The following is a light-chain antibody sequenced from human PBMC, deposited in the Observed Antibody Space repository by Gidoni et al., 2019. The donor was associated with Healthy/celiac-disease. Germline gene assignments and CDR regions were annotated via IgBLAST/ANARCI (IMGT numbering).Light chain of an antibody. V-gene: IGKV3-11*01. CDR2: DAS. Sequence: EIVLPQSPASLSLSPGERAHLSSRASQSVSSYLAWYQQKTGQAPRLLIYDASNMATGIPARFSGSGSGTDFTLTISSLEPEDFAVDYCQQRSNWPPYTFGQGTKLEIK. J-gene: IGKJ2*01. CDR3: QQRSNWPPYT. CDR1: QSVSSY.